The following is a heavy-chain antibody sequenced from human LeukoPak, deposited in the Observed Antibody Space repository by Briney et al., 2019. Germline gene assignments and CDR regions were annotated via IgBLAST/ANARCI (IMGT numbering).Heavy chain of an antibody. D-gene: IGHD5-18*01. CDR2: IIPIFGTA. V-gene: IGHV1-69*01. J-gene: IGHJ4*02. Sequence: SVKVSCKASGGTFSSYAISWVRQAPGQGLEWMGGIIPIFGTANYAQKFQGRVTITADESTSTAYMELSSLRSGDTAVYYCTGYSYGSYYFDYWGQGTLVTVSS. CDR1: GGTFSSYA. CDR3: TGYSYGSYYFDY.